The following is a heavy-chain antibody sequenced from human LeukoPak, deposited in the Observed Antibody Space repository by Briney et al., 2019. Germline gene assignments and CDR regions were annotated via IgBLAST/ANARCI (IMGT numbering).Heavy chain of an antibody. D-gene: IGHD3-10*01. CDR3: AKDPAYYYGSGGAT. V-gene: IGHV3-23*01. J-gene: IGHJ5*02. Sequence: GGSLRLSCAASGFTFSSYAMSWVRQAPGKGLEWVSAISGSGGSTYYADSVKGRFTISRDNSKNTLYLQMNSLRAEDTAVYYCAKDPAYYYGSGGATWGQGTLVTVSS. CDR1: GFTFSSYA. CDR2: ISGSGGST.